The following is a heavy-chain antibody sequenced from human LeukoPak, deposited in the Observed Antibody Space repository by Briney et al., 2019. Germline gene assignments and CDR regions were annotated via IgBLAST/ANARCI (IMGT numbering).Heavy chain of an antibody. CDR3: ARVGGSYSKYNWFDP. D-gene: IGHD1-26*01. J-gene: IGHJ5*02. Sequence: VASVKVSCKASGGTFSSYAISWVRQAPGQGLEWMGWINPNSGGTNYAQKFQGRVTMTRDTSISTAYMELSRLRSDDTAVYYCARVGGSYSKYNWFDPWGQGTLVTVSS. CDR1: GGTFSSYA. V-gene: IGHV1-2*02. CDR2: INPNSGGT.